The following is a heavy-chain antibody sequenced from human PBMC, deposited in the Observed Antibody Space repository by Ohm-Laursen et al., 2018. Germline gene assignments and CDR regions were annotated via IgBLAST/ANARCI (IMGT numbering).Heavy chain of an antibody. J-gene: IGHJ4*02. CDR1: GFAFSTYW. V-gene: IGHV3-7*01. Sequence: GSLRLSCSASGFAFSTYWMTWVRQAPGNGLEWVATIKQDGSERYYVDSVKGRFTISRDNAKNSLNLQMKSLRAEDTAVYYCARGDYYADLYFVYWGQGTLVTVSS. D-gene: IGHD4-17*01. CDR2: IKQDGSER. CDR3: ARGDYYADLYFVY.